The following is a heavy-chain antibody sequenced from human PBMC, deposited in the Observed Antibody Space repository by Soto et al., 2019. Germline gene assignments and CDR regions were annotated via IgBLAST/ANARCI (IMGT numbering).Heavy chain of an antibody. Sequence: GGSLRLSCAASGFTFSSYAMSWVHQAPGKGLEWVSAISGSGGSTYYADSVKGRFTISRDNSKNTLYLQMNSLRAEDTAVYYCARPYSSGWYVFQHWGQGTLVTVSS. CDR2: ISGSGGST. J-gene: IGHJ1*01. CDR3: ARPYSSGWYVFQH. CDR1: GFTFSSYA. V-gene: IGHV3-23*01. D-gene: IGHD6-19*01.